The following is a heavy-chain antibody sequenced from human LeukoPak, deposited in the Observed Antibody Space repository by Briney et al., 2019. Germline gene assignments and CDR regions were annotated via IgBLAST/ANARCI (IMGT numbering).Heavy chain of an antibody. CDR1: GYTFTGSY. J-gene: IGHJ4*02. D-gene: IGHD6-19*01. Sequence: ASAKVSCKASGYTFTGSYMHWVRQAPGQRLEMMGGINPNSVCTNYAHNFQGRVTMTRDTSISTAYMELSRLRSDDTAVYSGARDSGGWASNWRQGTIVRVSS. CDR3: ARDSGGWASN. V-gene: IGHV1-2*07. CDR2: INPNSVCT.